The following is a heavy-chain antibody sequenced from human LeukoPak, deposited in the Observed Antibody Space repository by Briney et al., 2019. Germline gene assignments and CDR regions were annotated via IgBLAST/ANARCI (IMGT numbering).Heavy chain of an antibody. D-gene: IGHD6-19*01. CDR1: GFTFNNYA. CDR3: AKDGYSSGWYAVQH. CDR2: ISGSDAGT. V-gene: IGHV3-23*01. Sequence: GGSLRLSCAASGFTFNNYAMSWVRQAPGKGLEWVSAISGSDAGTYYADSVKGRFTISRDSSKDTLYLQMNSLRAEDTAVYYCAKDGYSSGWYAVQHWGQGTLVTVSS. J-gene: IGHJ1*01.